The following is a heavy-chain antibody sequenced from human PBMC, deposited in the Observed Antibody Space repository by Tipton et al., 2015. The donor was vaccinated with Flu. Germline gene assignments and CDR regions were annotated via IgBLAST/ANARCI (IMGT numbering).Heavy chain of an antibody. CDR3: ARRGGGYKYLYGLDV. V-gene: IGHV4-39*01. Sequence: TLSLTCSVSGGSIVDSSYYWDWIRQSPGKGLECIGSIYYYGNTHYNPSLKSRVTMSVDTSKNQFSLKLTFMTAADTAVYYCARRGGGYKYLYGLDVWGQGTTVSVT. CDR2: IYYYGNT. D-gene: IGHD5-18*01. CDR1: GGSIVDSSYY. J-gene: IGHJ6*02.